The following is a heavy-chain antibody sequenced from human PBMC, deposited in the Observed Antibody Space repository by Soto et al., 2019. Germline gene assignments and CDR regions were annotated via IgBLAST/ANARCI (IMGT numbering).Heavy chain of an antibody. CDR1: GYTFTSYA. V-gene: IGHV1-3*01. D-gene: IGHD6-19*01. CDR2: INAGNGNT. J-gene: IGHJ5*02. CDR3: ARDEPIAVAGAHWFDP. Sequence: ASVKVSCKASGYTFTSYAMHWLRQAPGQRLEWMGWINAGNGNTKYSQKFQGRVTITRDTSASTAYMELSSLRSEDTAVYYCARDEPIAVAGAHWFDPWGQGTLVTVSS.